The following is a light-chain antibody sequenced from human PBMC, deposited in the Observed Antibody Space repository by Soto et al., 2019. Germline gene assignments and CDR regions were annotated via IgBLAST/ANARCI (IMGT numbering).Light chain of an antibody. CDR3: QQYNVWPLT. CDR2: VAS. Sequence: EIVMTQSPVTLSVSPGDRATLSCRASQSVYSNLAWYQHKPGQTPKLLIYVASTRATGIPARFSGSGSGTEFTLTISSLHSEDFAVYYCQQYNVWPLTFGGGTKVEFK. V-gene: IGKV3-15*01. CDR1: QSVYSN. J-gene: IGKJ4*01.